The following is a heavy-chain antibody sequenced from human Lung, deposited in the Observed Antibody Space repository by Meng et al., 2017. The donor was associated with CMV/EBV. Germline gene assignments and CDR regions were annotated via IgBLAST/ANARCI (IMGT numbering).Heavy chain of an antibody. J-gene: IGHJ6*02. V-gene: IGHV3-23*01. D-gene: IGHD3-3*01. Sequence: GGSXRLXCAASGFSFSSYAMTWVRQAPGTGLEWVSSISGVDGSTYYTDSGKGRFTISRDNSKNTLYLQINSLRAEDTAVYYCAKNYYDFWSGYFPPTNAMDAXGQGXTVTVSS. CDR1: GFSFSSYA. CDR3: AKNYYDFWSGYFPPTNAMDA. CDR2: ISGVDGST.